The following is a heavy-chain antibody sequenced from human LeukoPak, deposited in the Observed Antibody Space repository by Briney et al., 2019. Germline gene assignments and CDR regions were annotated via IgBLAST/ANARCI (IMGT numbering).Heavy chain of an antibody. V-gene: IGHV4-31*03. CDR3: ARAGPGSVTRYWYFDL. Sequence: TLSLTCTVSGGSISSGGYYWSWIRQHPGKGLEWIGYIYYSGSTYYNPSLKSRVTISVDTSKNQFSLKLSSVTAADTAVYYCARAGPGSVTRYWYFDLWGRGTLVTVSS. CDR2: IYYSGST. J-gene: IGHJ2*01. D-gene: IGHD4-17*01. CDR1: GGSISSGGYY.